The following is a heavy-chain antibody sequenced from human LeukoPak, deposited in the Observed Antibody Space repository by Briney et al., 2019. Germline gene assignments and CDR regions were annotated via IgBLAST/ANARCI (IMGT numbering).Heavy chain of an antibody. CDR1: GGSISSYY. Sequence: PSETLSLTCTVSGGSISSYYWSWIRQPAGKGLEWIGRIYTSGSTNYNPSLKSRVTMSVDTSKNQFSLKLSSVTAADTAVYYCARRVVFRQNRGYCSGGSCQNWFDPWGQGTLVTVSS. V-gene: IGHV4-4*07. J-gene: IGHJ5*02. CDR3: ARRVVFRQNRGYCSGGSCQNWFDP. CDR2: IYTSGST. D-gene: IGHD2-15*01.